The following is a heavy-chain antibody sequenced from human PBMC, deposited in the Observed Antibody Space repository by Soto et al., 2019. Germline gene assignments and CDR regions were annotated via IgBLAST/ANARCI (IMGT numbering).Heavy chain of an antibody. J-gene: IGHJ4*02. D-gene: IGHD2-2*01. CDR1: GYTFASYG. CDR3: ARDVAPYCSSTSCQSNY. CDR2: ISAYNGNT. Sequence: QVQLVQSGAEVKKPGASVKVSCKASGYTFASYGISWVRQAPGQGLEWMGWISAYNGNTNYAQKLQGRVTMTTDTSTSTAYMELRSLRSDDTAVYYCARDVAPYCSSTSCQSNYWGQGTLVTVSS. V-gene: IGHV1-18*01.